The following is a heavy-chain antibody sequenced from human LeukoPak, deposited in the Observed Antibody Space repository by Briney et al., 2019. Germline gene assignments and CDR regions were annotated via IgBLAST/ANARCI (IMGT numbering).Heavy chain of an antibody. CDR1: GFTFSSYA. V-gene: IGHV3-64*01. CDR2: ISSNGGST. J-gene: IGHJ4*02. Sequence: PGRSLRLSCAASGFTFSSYAMHWVRQAPGKGLEYVSAISSNGGSTYYATSVKGRFTISRDNSKNSLYLQMNSLRAEDTALYYCAKDHGSASVAGRGDFFDYWGQGTLVTVSS. D-gene: IGHD6-19*01. CDR3: AKDHGSASVAGRGDFFDY.